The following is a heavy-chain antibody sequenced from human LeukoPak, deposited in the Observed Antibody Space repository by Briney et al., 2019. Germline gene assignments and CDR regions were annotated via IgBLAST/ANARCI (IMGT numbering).Heavy chain of an antibody. V-gene: IGHV4-39*07. CDR2: IYYSGST. D-gene: IGHD3-22*01. Sequence: SETLSLTCTVSGGSISSSSYYWGWIRQPPGKGLEWIGSIYYSGSTYYNPSLKSRVTISVDTSKNQFSMKLSSVTATDTAVYYCARDGITMIVEDAFDIWGQGTMVTVSS. CDR3: ARDGITMIVEDAFDI. J-gene: IGHJ3*02. CDR1: GGSISSSSYY.